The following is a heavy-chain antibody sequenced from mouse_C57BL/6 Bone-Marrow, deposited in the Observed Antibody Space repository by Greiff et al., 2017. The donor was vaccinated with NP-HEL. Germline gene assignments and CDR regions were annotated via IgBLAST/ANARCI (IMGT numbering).Heavy chain of an antibody. V-gene: IGHV2-2*01. D-gene: IGHD1-1*01. J-gene: IGHJ1*03. CDR1: GFSLTSYG. CDR3: AREVVAPWWYFDV. CDR2: IWSGGST. Sequence: VHLVESGPGLVQPSQSLSITCTVSGFSLTSYGVHWVRQSPGKGLEWLGVIWSGGSTDYNAAFISRLSIIKDNSKSQVFFKMNSLQADDTAIYYCAREVVAPWWYFDVWGTGTTVTVSS.